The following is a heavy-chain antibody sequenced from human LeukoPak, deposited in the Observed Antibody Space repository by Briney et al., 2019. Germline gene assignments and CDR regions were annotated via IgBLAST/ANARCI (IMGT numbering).Heavy chain of an antibody. CDR3: ATRPRVSSYNWFDP. CDR1: GGTFSSYA. CDR2: IIPIFGTA. D-gene: IGHD6-6*01. J-gene: IGHJ5*02. V-gene: IGHV1-69*13. Sequence: ASVKVSCKXSGGTFSSYAISWVRQSPGQGLEWMGGIIPIFGTANYAQKFQGRVTITADESTSTAYMELSSLRSEDTAVYYCATRPRVSSYNWFDPWGQGTLVTVSS.